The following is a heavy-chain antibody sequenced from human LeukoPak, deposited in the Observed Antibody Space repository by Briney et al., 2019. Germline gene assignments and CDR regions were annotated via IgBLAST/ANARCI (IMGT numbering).Heavy chain of an antibody. D-gene: IGHD6-13*01. CDR2: IYYSGST. J-gene: IGHJ5*02. V-gene: IGHV4-59*12. Sequence: PSETLSLTCTVSGGSISSYYWSWIRQPPGKGLEWIGYIYYSGSTNYNPSLKSRVTISVDTSKNQFSLKLSSVTAADTAVYYCARGRRIAAAGNNWFDPWGQGTLVTVSS. CDR1: GGSISSYY. CDR3: ARGRRIAAAGNNWFDP.